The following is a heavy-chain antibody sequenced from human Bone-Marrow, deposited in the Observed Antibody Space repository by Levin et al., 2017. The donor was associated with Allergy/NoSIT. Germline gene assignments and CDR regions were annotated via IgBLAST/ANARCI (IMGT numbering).Heavy chain of an antibody. CDR1: GFAFTTHG. D-gene: IGHD1-26*01. J-gene: IGHJ5*02. V-gene: IGHV5-51*01. CDR3: ASHREGSAPS. CDR2: ISPGDSEI. Sequence: GESLKISGQGSGFAFTTHGIAWVRQMPGKGLEWIGIISPGDSEIRYSPSFEGQVAISADKSINTAYLEWRSLKASDSARYYCASHREGSAPSWGQGTLVTVSS.